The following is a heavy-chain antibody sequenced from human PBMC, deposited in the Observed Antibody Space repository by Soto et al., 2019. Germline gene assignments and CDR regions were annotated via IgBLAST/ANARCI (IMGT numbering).Heavy chain of an antibody. J-gene: IGHJ4*02. CDR3: AKDLPAGRGGVYFDY. Sequence: GGSLRLSCAASGFTFISYAMSWVRQAPGKGLEWVSAVDGSGYSTYYADSVKGRFTISRDNSKNTLYLQMNSLRAEDTAVYFCAKDLPAGRGGVYFDYWGQRALVTVSX. D-gene: IGHD6-6*01. CDR1: GFTFISYA. CDR2: VDGSGYST. V-gene: IGHV3-23*01.